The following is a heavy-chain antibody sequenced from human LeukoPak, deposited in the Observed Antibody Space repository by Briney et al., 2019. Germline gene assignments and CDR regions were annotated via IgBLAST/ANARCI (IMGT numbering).Heavy chain of an antibody. CDR1: GYTFTSYG. D-gene: IGHD6-13*01. V-gene: IGHV1-18*01. Sequence: GASVKVSCKASGYTFTSYGISWVRQAPRQGLEWMGWISAYNGNTNYAQKLQGRVTMTTDTSTSTAYMELRSLRSDDTAVYYCARGGIAAAERGGAFDIWGQGTMVTVSS. J-gene: IGHJ3*02. CDR3: ARGGIAAAERGGAFDI. CDR2: ISAYNGNT.